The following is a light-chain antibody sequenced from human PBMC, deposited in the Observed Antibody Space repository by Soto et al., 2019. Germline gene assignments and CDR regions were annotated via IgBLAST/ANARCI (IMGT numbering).Light chain of an antibody. CDR3: CSYTSSITYV. V-gene: IGLV2-14*03. J-gene: IGLJ1*01. Sequence: QSALTQPASVSGSPGQSITISSTGTSSDVSGYNYVSWYLHHPGKAPKLIIYDVSNRPSGVSNRFSGSKSGNTASLTVSGLQAEDEADYYCCSYTSSITYVFGTGTKVTVL. CDR1: SSDVSGYNY. CDR2: DVS.